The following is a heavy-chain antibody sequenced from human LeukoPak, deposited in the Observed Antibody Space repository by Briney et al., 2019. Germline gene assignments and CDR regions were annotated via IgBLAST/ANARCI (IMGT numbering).Heavy chain of an antibody. CDR1: GYTFTSYY. CDR3: ARAIGGYFDY. D-gene: IGHD3-16*01. CDR2: INPSGGST. J-gene: IGHJ4*02. Sequence: ASVKVSCKASGYTFTSYYMHWVRQAPGQELEWMGIINPSGGSTSYAQKFQGRVTITADESTSTAYMELSSLRSEDTAVYYCARAIGGYFDYWGQGTLVTVSS. V-gene: IGHV1-46*01.